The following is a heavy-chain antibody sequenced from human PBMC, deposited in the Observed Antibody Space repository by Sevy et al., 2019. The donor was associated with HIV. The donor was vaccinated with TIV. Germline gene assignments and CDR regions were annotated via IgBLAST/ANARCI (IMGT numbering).Heavy chain of an antibody. CDR2: MKEDGSEK. Sequence: GESLKISCAASGFTFSSYWMSWVRRAPGKGLEWVATMKEDGSEKSYVDSVKGRFTISRDNAKNSLYLQMNSLRVDDTALYYCVREGLGGFSYSLDCWGQGTLVTVSS. D-gene: IGHD5-18*01. J-gene: IGHJ4*02. V-gene: IGHV3-7*01. CDR1: GFTFSSYW. CDR3: VREGLGGFSYSLDC.